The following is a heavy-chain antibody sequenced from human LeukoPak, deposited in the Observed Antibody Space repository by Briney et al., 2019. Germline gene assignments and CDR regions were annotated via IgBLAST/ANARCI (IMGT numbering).Heavy chain of an antibody. V-gene: IGHV3-23*01. CDR3: AKRSPYTVVATHYYYYGMDV. D-gene: IGHD5-12*01. J-gene: IGHJ6*02. Sequence: GGSLRLSCAASGFTVSSYAMIWVRQAPGKGLEWVSAISGSGGSTYYADSVKGQFTISRDNSKNTLYLQMNSLRAEDTAVYYCAKRSPYTVVATHYYYYGMDVWGQGTTVTVSS. CDR1: GFTVSSYA. CDR2: ISGSGGST.